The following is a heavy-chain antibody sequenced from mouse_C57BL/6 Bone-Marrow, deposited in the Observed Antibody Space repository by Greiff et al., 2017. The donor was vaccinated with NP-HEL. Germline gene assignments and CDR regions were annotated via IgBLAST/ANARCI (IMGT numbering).Heavy chain of an antibody. CDR2: IYPGSGST. CDR1: GYTFTSYW. D-gene: IGHD2-3*01. CDR3: LNDGYSYYYAMDY. Sequence: QVQLQQPGAELVKPGASVKMSRKASGYTFTSYWITWVKQRPGQGLEWIGDIYPGSGSTNYNEKFKSKATLTVDTSSSTAYMQLSSLTSEDSAVYYCLNDGYSYYYAMDYWGQGTSVTVSS. V-gene: IGHV1-55*01. J-gene: IGHJ4*01.